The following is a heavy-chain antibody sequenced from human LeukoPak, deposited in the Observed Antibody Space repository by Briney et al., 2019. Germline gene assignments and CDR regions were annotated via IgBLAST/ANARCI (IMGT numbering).Heavy chain of an antibody. CDR3: AKFLGGSSSWDYYYYMDV. V-gene: IGHV3-23*01. Sequence: GGSLRLSCAASGFTFSSCAMSWVRQAPGKGLEWVSAISGSGGSTYYADSVKGRFTISRDNSKNTLYLQTNSLRAEDTAVYYCAKFLGGSSSWDYYYYMDVWGKGTTVTVSS. CDR1: GFTFSSCA. D-gene: IGHD6-6*01. J-gene: IGHJ6*03. CDR2: ISGSGGST.